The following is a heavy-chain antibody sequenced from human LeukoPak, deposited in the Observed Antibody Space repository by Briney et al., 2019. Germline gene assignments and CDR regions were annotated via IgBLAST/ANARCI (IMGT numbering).Heavy chain of an antibody. Sequence: PGGSLRLSCAASGFTFSSYGMHWVRQAPGKGLEWEAVISYDGSNKYYADSVKGRFTISRDNSKNTLYLQMNSLRAEDTAVYYCAKDWRLLWFGELPDYWGQGTLVTVSS. V-gene: IGHV3-30*18. D-gene: IGHD3-10*01. J-gene: IGHJ4*02. CDR3: AKDWRLLWFGELPDY. CDR2: ISYDGSNK. CDR1: GFTFSSYG.